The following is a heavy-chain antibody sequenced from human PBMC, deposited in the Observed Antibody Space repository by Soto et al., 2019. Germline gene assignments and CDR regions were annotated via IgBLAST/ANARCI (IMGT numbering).Heavy chain of an antibody. Sequence: GGPLRLSFAASGFIFSMYCMNWVRQAPGKGMEWVANIKQDGSEKYYVDYVKGRFTISRDKDKNSLYMQMKSLRAEETAVYYCARDENWGRPDYWGQGTLVTVSS. CDR1: GFIFSMYC. J-gene: IGHJ4*02. CDR3: ARDENWGRPDY. CDR2: IKQDGSEK. V-gene: IGHV3-7*04. D-gene: IGHD7-27*01.